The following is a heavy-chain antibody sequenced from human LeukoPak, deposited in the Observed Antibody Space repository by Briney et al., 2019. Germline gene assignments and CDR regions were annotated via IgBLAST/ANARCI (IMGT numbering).Heavy chain of an antibody. D-gene: IGHD3-10*01. CDR3: ARTIRYYGSGSYFSYYFDY. CDR2: IYYSGST. V-gene: IGHV4-39*01. Sequence: PSETLSLTCTVPGGSISSSSYYWGWIRQPPGKGLEWIGSIYYSGSTYYNPSLKSRVTISVDTSKNQFSLKLSSVTAADTAVYYCARTIRYYGSGSYFSYYFDYWGQGTLVTVSS. CDR1: GGSISSSSYY. J-gene: IGHJ4*02.